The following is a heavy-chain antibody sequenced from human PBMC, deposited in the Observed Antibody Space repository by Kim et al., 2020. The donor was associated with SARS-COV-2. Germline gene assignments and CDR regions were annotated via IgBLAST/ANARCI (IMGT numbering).Heavy chain of an antibody. J-gene: IGHJ4*02. V-gene: IGHV4-34*01. CDR3: ARGTCRYCSSTSRRLAGLDY. Sequence: SETLSLTCAVYGGSFSGYYWSWIRQPPGKGLEWIGEINHSGSTNYNPSLKSRVTISVDTSKNQFSLKLSSVTAADTAVYYCARGTCRYCSSTSRRLAGLDYWGQGTLVTVSS. CDR2: INHSGST. CDR1: GGSFSGYY. D-gene: IGHD2-2*01.